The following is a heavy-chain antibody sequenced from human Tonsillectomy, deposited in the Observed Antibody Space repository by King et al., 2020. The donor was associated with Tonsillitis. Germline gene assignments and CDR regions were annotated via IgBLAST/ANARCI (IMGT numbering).Heavy chain of an antibody. J-gene: IGHJ4*02. V-gene: IGHV4-31*03. CDR3: ARVNYYDSSGYLPSFDY. D-gene: IGHD3-22*01. Sequence: QLQESGPGLVKPSQTLSLTCTVSGGSISSGGYYWSWIRQHPGKGLEWIGYIYYSGSTYYNPSLKSRVTISVDTSKNQFSLKLSSVTAADTAVYYCARVNYYDSSGYLPSFDYWGQGTLVTVSS. CDR2: IYYSGST. CDR1: GGSISSGGYY.